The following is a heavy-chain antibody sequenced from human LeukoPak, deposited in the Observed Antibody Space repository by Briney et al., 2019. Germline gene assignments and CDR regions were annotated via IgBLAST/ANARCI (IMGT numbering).Heavy chain of an antibody. CDR3: ARDYGSTGY. J-gene: IGHJ4*02. Sequence: PGGSLRLSCAASGFTFSSYSMNWVRQAPGKGLEWVSYISSSSSTIYYADSVKGRFTISRDNAKNSLYLQMNSLRAEDTAVYYCARDYGSTGYWGQGTLVTVSS. CDR1: GFTFSSYS. D-gene: IGHD3-10*01. V-gene: IGHV3-48*01. CDR2: ISSSSSTI.